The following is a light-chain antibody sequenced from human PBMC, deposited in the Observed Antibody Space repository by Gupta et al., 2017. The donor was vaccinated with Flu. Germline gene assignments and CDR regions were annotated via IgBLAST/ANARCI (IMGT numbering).Light chain of an antibody. CDR2: RKN. J-gene: IGLJ2*01. CDR3: ATWDDSLSSVL. V-gene: IGLV1-47*01. CDR1: TANIGSRH. Sequence: VNITCSGITANIGSRHVCWYQHVAGTAPKLLIYRKNQRPSGVPDRFSGSKSGTSASLAISGLRAEDEADYYCATWDDSLSSVLFGGGTNLTVL.